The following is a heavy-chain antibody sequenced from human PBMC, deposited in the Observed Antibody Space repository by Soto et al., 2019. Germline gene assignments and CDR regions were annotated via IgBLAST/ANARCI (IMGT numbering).Heavy chain of an antibody. J-gene: IGHJ5*02. CDR3: TTLLRWTTAGLIDR. CDR1: GFTFSNAW. D-gene: IGHD2-15*01. Sequence: GGSLRLSCAASGFTFSNAWMNWVRQAPGKGLEWVGRIKGKTDGGTIDYAAPVKGRFTISRDDSKNTLYVQMSSLKTEDTAVYFCTTLLRWTTAGLIDRWAQGTLVTVSS. CDR2: IKGKTDGGTI. V-gene: IGHV3-15*07.